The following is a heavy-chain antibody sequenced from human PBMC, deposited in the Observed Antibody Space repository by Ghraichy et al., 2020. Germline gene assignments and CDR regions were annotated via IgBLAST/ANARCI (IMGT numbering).Heavy chain of an antibody. D-gene: IGHD6-6*01. J-gene: IGHJ4*02. CDR2: INHSGST. V-gene: IGHV4-34*01. CDR1: GGSFSGYY. CDR3: ARDPPGRRVTYSSSNTTNDY. Sequence: SETLSLTCAVYGGSFSGYYWSWIRQPPGKGLEWIGEINHSGSTNYNPSLKSRVTISVDTSKNQFSLKLSSVTAADTAVYYCARDPPGRRVTYSSSNTTNDYWGQGTLVTVSS.